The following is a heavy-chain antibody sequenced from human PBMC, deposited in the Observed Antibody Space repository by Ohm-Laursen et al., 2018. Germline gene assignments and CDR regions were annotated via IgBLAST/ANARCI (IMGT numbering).Heavy chain of an antibody. J-gene: IGHJ4*02. CDR3: AKDFPSSGWQTGGFDY. D-gene: IGHD6-19*01. CDR2: FSGRGGGT. Sequence: SLRLSCAASGFTFSTYAMSWVRQAPGKGLEWVSAFSGRGGGTYYADSVKGRFTISRDNSKNTLYQQMNSLRAEDTAVYYCAKDFPSSGWQTGGFDYWGQGTLVTVSS. CDR1: GFTFSTYA. V-gene: IGHV3-23*01.